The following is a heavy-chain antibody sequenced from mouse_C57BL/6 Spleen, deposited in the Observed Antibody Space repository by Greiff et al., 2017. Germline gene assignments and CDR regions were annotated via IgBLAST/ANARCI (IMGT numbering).Heavy chain of an antibody. CDR2: IYPGSGST. CDR1: GYTFTSYW. CDR3: ARRGYYGAYAMDY. D-gene: IGHD1-1*01. J-gene: IGHJ4*01. V-gene: IGHV1-55*01. Sequence: QVQLKQPGAELVKPGASVKMSCKASGYTFTSYWITWVKQRPGQGLEWIGDIYPGSGSTNYNEKFKSKATLTVDTSSSTACMQLSSLTSEDSAVYYCARRGYYGAYAMDYWGQGTSVTVSS.